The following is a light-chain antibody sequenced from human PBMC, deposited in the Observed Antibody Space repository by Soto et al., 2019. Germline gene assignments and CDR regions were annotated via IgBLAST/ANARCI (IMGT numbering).Light chain of an antibody. CDR1: QNIRDF. V-gene: IGKV1-39*01. J-gene: IGKJ1*01. CDR3: QQTYSTPPT. CDR2: SAS. Sequence: DIQMTQSASSLSASLGDRVSIPCRARQNIRDFLNWYQQKPGKAPELLIFSASSLQSGVPSRFSGSGSGTDFTLTIGSLQREDFATYFCQQTYSTPPTFGQGTRVEI.